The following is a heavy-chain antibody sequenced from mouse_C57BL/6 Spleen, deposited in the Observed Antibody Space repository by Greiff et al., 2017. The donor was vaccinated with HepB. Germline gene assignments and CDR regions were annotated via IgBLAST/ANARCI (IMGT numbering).Heavy chain of an antibody. CDR2: INYDGSST. CDR1: GFTFSDYY. Sequence: EVHLVESEGGLVQPGSSMKLSCTASGFTFSDYYMAWVRQVPEKGLEWVANINYDGSSTYYLDSLKSRFIISRDNAKNILYLQMSSLKSEDTATYYCARAMDDFHWYFDVWGTGTTVTVSS. D-gene: IGHD1-1*02. V-gene: IGHV5-16*01. CDR3: ARAMDDFHWYFDV. J-gene: IGHJ1*03.